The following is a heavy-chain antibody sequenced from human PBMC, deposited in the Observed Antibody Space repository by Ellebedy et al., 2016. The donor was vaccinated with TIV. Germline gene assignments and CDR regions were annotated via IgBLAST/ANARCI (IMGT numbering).Heavy chain of an antibody. CDR2: IDSDWRGT. D-gene: IGHD6-19*01. V-gene: IGHV3-74*01. Sequence: PGGSLRLSCTASGFAFSTYWLHWVRQAPGKGLVWVSRIDSDWRGTAYADSVKGRFTVSRDNAKNTMYLQMNTLRADDTAVYYCVRDSSGSYWGQGTLVTVSS. CDR3: VRDSSGSY. J-gene: IGHJ4*02. CDR1: GFAFSTYW.